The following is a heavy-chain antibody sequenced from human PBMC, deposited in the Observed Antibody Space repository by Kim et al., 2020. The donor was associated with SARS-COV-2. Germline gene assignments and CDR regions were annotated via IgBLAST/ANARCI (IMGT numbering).Heavy chain of an antibody. CDR1: GGSISSYY. D-gene: IGHD2-8*01. CDR2: IYYSGST. V-gene: IGHV4-59*01. Sequence: SETLSLTCTVSGGSISSYYWSWIRQPPGKGLEWLGYIYYSGSTNYNPSFESRITMSLETSKNQFSLRLNSVTVADTAVYYCVRDGGWSLGMDVWGQGTTVTVSS. J-gene: IGHJ6*02. CDR3: VRDGGWSLGMDV.